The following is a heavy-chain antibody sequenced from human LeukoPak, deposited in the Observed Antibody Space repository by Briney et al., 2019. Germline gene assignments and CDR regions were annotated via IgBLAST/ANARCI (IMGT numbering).Heavy chain of an antibody. D-gene: IGHD4-17*01. J-gene: IGHJ4*02. V-gene: IGHV4-30-4*01. CDR3: AREGGTVTTSDY. Sequence: SETPSLTCTVSGGSISSGDYYWSWIRQPPGKGLEWIGYIYYSGSTYYNPSLKSRVTISVDTSKNQFSLKLSSVTAADTAVYYCAREGGTVTTSDYWGQGTLVTVSS. CDR2: IYYSGST. CDR1: GGSISSGDYY.